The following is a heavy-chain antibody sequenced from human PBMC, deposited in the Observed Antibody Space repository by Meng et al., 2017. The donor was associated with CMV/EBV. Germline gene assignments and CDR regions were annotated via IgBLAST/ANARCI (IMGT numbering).Heavy chain of an antibody. J-gene: IGHJ5*02. CDR1: GSPVSMNY. CDR2: IYSGGST. CDR3: ARDNWGLGWFDP. Sequence: VQVVVSCEGFIQSGGARRLSCGASGSPVSMNYMSWVRQAPGKGLEWVSVIYSGGSTYSADSVKGRFTISRDNSKNTLYLQMNSLRAEDTAVYYCARDNWGLGWFDPWGQGTLVTVFS. V-gene: IGHV3-53*01. D-gene: IGHD3-16*01.